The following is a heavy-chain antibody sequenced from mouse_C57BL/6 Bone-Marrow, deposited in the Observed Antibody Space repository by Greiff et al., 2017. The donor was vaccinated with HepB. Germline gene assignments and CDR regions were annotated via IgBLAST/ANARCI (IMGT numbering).Heavy chain of an antibody. CDR1: GYTFTDYY. Sequence: QVQLQQSGPELVKPGASVKISCKASGYTFTDYYINWVKQRPGQGLEWIGWIFPGSGSTYYNEKFKGKATLTVDKSSSTAYMLLSSLTSDDSAVYFCARDSYYYGSSDDYFDYWGQGTTLTVSS. CDR2: IFPGSGST. CDR3: ARDSYYYGSSDDYFDY. D-gene: IGHD1-1*01. J-gene: IGHJ2*01. V-gene: IGHV1-75*01.